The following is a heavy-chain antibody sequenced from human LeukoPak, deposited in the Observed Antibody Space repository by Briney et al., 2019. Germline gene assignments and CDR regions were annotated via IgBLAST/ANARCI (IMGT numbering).Heavy chain of an antibody. CDR3: ARGRYCRSTSCYQSH. CDR1: GGSFSGYY. J-gene: IGHJ4*02. D-gene: IGHD2-2*01. Sequence: KPSETLSLTCAVYGGSFSGYYWSWIRQPPGKGLEWLGEINHSGSTNYNPSLKSRVTISVDTSKNQFSLKLSSVTAADPAVYYCARGRYCRSTSCYQSHWGQGTLVSVSS. CDR2: INHSGST. V-gene: IGHV4-34*01.